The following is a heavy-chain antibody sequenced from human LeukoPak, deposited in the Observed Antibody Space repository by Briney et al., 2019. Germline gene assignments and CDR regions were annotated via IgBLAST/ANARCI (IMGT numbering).Heavy chain of an antibody. CDR2: IIPIFGTA. CDR3: ARRPLKNNYYFDY. J-gene: IGHJ4*02. V-gene: IGHV1-69*05. D-gene: IGHD1-20*01. Sequence: ASVKVSCKASGGTFSSYAISWVRQAPGQGLEWMGGIIPIFGTANYAQKFQGRVTITTDESTSTAYMGLSSLRSEDTAVYYCARRPLKNNYYFDYWGQGTLVPVSS. CDR1: GGTFSSYA.